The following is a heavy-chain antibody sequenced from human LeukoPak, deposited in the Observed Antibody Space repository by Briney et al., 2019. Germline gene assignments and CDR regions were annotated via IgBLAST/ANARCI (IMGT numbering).Heavy chain of an antibody. CDR3: ARSVGSYYGDL. J-gene: IGHJ5*02. V-gene: IGHV3-21*01. CDR1: GFTFSTYT. D-gene: IGHD3-22*01. Sequence: GGSLTFSCAASGFTFSTYTMSWVRQAPGKGLDWVSSITSSSSFTYYADSVKGRFTISRYNAKNSLYLQMNSLTVEDTAVYYCARSVGSYYGDLWGQGTLVTVSS. CDR2: ITSSSSFT.